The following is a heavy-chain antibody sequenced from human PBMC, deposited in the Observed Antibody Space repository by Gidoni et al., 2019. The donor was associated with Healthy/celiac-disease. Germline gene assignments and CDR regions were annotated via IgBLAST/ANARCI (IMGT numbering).Heavy chain of an antibody. J-gene: IGHJ4*02. Sequence: QVQLQESCPVLLKPSETLSLTCTVPGGSISSYYWSWIRHPPGKGLEWIGYIYYSGSTNYNPSLKSRVTISVDTSKNQFSLKLSSVTAADTAVYYCARGSYYYDSSGYGYWGQGTLVTVSS. D-gene: IGHD3-22*01. CDR2: IYYSGST. V-gene: IGHV4-59*01. CDR1: GGSISSYY. CDR3: ARGSYYYDSSGYGY.